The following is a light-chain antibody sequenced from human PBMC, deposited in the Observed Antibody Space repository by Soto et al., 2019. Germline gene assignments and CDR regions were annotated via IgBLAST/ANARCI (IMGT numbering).Light chain of an antibody. J-gene: IGKJ2*01. CDR1: QSVLYSSNNQNY. Sequence: DIVMTQSPDSLAVSLGERATINCKSSQSVLYSSNNQNYLTWYQQKPGQPPKLLIYWASTRESGVPDRFSGSGSVTDFTLTISSLQAEAVEVYYCQQYYNLPYTFGHGNKLEI. V-gene: IGKV4-1*01. CDR3: QQYYNLPYT. CDR2: WAS.